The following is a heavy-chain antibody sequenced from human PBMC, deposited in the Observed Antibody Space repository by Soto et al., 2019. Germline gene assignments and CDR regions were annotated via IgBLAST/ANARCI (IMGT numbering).Heavy chain of an antibody. CDR2: ISYNGSNK. Sequence: GGSLRLSCAASGFTFSSYGMHWVRQAPGKGLEWVSVISYNGSNKYYADSVKGRFTISRDNSKNTLYLQMNSLRAEDTAVYYCAKEVLGTIASGSYWGTDIWGQGTMVTVSS. CDR3: AKEVLGTIASGSYWGTDI. V-gene: IGHV3-30*18. D-gene: IGHD1-26*01. J-gene: IGHJ3*02. CDR1: GFTFSSYG.